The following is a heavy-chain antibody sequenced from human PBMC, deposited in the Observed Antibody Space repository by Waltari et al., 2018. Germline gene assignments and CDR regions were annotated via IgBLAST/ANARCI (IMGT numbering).Heavy chain of an antibody. Sequence: EYRGGLVQPGGSLRLSCAAFGFTFSDYWMTWVRQAPGKGLEWVANIKKDGGEKYYVDSVKGRFTVSRDNAKNSLYLQMSSLRAEDTAVYYCARDRGYCGGDCYKNLDSWGQGTLVAVSS. CDR1: GFTFSDYW. D-gene: IGHD2-21*01. J-gene: IGHJ4*02. CDR3: ARDRGYCGGDCYKNLDS. CDR2: IKKDGGEK. V-gene: IGHV3-7*01.